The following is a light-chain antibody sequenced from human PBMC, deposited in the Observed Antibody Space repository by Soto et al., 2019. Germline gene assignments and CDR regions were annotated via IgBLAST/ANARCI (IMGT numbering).Light chain of an antibody. CDR1: SGHSSYA. Sequence: QPVLTQSPSASASLGASVKLTCTLSSGHSSYAIAWHQQQPEKGPRYLMKLNSDGSHSKGDGIPDRFSGSSSGAERYLTISSLQSEDEADYYCQTWGTGPFGTGTKVTVL. CDR2: LNSDGSH. V-gene: IGLV4-69*01. CDR3: QTWGTGP. J-gene: IGLJ1*01.